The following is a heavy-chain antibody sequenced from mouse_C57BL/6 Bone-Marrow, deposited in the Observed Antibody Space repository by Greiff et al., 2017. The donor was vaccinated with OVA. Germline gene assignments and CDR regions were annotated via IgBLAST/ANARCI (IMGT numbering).Heavy chain of an antibody. CDR1: GYTFTDYY. CDR2: IYPGSGNT. D-gene: IGHD1-1*01. CDR3: ARNDYGSPWFAD. V-gene: IGHV1-76*01. Sequence: VQLQQSGAELVRPGASVKLSCKASGYTFTDYYINWVKQRPGQGLEWIARIYPGSGNTYYNEKFKGKATLTAEKSSSTAYMQLSSLTSEDSAVYFCARNDYGSPWFADWGQGTLVTVSA. J-gene: IGHJ3*01.